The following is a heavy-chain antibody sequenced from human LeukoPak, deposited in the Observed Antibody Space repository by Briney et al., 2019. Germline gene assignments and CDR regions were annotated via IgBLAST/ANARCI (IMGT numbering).Heavy chain of an antibody. Sequence: GGSLRLSCAASGLTFPRYAFAWVRQAPGRGLKWVSGISGSGRDTFYSDSVKGRFTISRDNSKNTHYLQMSSLTAEDTAVYYCAKWGDFWTGLNNWYFELWGRGTLVTVSS. CDR3: AKWGDFWTGLNNWYFEL. V-gene: IGHV3-23*01. D-gene: IGHD3/OR15-3a*01. CDR1: GLTFPRYA. J-gene: IGHJ2*01. CDR2: ISGSGRDT.